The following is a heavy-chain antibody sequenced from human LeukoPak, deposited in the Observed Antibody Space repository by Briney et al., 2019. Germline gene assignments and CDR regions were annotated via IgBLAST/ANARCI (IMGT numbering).Heavy chain of an antibody. CDR1: GYTFTGYY. V-gene: IGHV1-3*01. CDR3: ASCLGRSSTSCYDY. J-gene: IGHJ4*02. CDR2: INAGNGNT. D-gene: IGHD2-2*01. Sequence: ASVKVSCKASGYTFTGYYMHWVRQAPGQGLEWMGWINAGNGNTKYSQKFQGRVTITRDTSASTAYMELSSLRSEDTAVYYCASCLGRSSTSCYDYWGQGTLVTVSS.